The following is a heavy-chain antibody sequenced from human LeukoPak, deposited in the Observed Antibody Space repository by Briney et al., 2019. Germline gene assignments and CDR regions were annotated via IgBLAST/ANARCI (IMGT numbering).Heavy chain of an antibody. CDR3: ARGPNSSTDY. J-gene: IGHJ4*02. Sequence: PPETLSLTCAVYGGSFSGYYWSWIRQPPGKGLEWIGEINHSGSANYKPSLKSRVTISVDKSKEQFSLKLSSVTAADTAVYYCARGPNSSTDYWGQGTLVTVSS. CDR2: INHSGSA. V-gene: IGHV4-34*01. D-gene: IGHD2-2*01. CDR1: GGSFSGYY.